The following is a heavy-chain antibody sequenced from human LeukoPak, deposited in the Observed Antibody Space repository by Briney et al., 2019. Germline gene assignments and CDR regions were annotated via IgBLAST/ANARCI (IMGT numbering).Heavy chain of an antibody. V-gene: IGHV3-23*01. CDR1: GFTFSSYA. D-gene: IGHD2-15*01. CDR3: AKAAGAFRILPDY. Sequence: GGSLRLSCAAYGFTFSSYAMSWVRQAPGKGLEWVSAISGSGGSTYYAVSVKGRFTISRENSKATMYLQRNTLGAEDADVYDCAKAAGAFRILPDYWGQGTLVTVSS. CDR2: ISGSGGST. J-gene: IGHJ4*02.